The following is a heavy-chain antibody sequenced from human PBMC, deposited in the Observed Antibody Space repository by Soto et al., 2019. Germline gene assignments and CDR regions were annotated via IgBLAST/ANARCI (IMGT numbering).Heavy chain of an antibody. CDR2: IYWDDDK. V-gene: IGHV2-5*02. J-gene: IGHJ6*02. D-gene: IGHD2-21*02. CDR1: GFSLSTSGVS. CDR3: AHSRCGGDCLQSYPSHYYYGMDV. Sequence: QITLKESGPTLVKPTQTLTLTCTFSGFSLSTSGVSVGWIRQPPGKALEWLALIYWDDDKRYSPSLTRRLTITKDPSTNQVVLRMTNMDPVATATYSCAHSRCGGDCLQSYPSHYYYGMDVWGQGTTFTVSS.